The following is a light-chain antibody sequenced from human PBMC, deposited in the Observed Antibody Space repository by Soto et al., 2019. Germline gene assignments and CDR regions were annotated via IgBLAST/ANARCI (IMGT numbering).Light chain of an antibody. J-gene: IGKJ1*01. Sequence: EVVTTQSPATLSVSPGERATLSCRASQGLGTNLAWYQQKPGQAPRLLIYDASNRATGVPFRFSGSGSGTDFTLTVSSLEPEDFAVYYCQQYGSSGTFGQGTKVDI. V-gene: IGKV3D-11*03. CDR3: QQYGSSGT. CDR1: QGLGTN. CDR2: DAS.